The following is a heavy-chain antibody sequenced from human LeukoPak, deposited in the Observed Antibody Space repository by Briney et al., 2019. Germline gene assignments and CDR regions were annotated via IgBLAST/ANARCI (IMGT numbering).Heavy chain of an antibody. V-gene: IGHV3-23*01. D-gene: IGHD3-10*01. CDR3: AKDRGVRGFYDAFDI. Sequence: GGSLRLSCAVSGFTVSSNYMTWVRQAPGKGLEWVSAISGSGGSTYYADSVKGRFTISRDNSKNTLYLQMNSLRAEDTAVYYCAKDRGVRGFYDAFDIWGQGTMVTVSS. CDR1: GFTVSSNY. J-gene: IGHJ3*02. CDR2: ISGSGGST.